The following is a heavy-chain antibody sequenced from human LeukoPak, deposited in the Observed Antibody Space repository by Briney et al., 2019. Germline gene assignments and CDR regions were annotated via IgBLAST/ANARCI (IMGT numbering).Heavy chain of an antibody. CDR2: VFDSGRT. CDR1: GGSMTTHH. CDR3: TTIKRGNIFGYFDF. V-gene: IGHV4-59*11. J-gene: IGHJ4*02. D-gene: IGHD5-18*01. Sequence: SETLSLTCTVSGGSMTTHHWNWIRQTPGKGLEWIGYVFDSGRTKENPSLKSRVTLSADTSKNQLSLRLSSVTSADTAVYYCTTIKRGNIFGYFDFWGQGILVTVSS.